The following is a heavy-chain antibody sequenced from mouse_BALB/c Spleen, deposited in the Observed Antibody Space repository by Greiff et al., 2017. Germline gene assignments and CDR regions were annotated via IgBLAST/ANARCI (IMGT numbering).Heavy chain of an antibody. J-gene: IGHJ2*01. D-gene: IGHD2-4*01. CDR3: ARGPDDYYFDY. Sequence: VQLQQSGPELVKPGASVKISCKASGYSFTGYYMHWVKQSHVKSLEWIGRINPYNGATSYNQNFKDKASLTVDKSSSTAYMELHSLTSEDSAVYYCARGPDDYYFDYWGQGTTLTVSS. CDR1: GYSFTGYY. V-gene: IGHV1-31*01. CDR2: INPYNGAT.